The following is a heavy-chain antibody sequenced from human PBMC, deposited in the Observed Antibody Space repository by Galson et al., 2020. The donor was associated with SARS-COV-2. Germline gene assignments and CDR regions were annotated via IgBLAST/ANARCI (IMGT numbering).Heavy chain of an antibody. D-gene: IGHD3-22*01. V-gene: IGHV3-74*01. CDR3: AKGYYYESSCPLDAFEI. Sequence: GESPKISCAASGFTFSSYWMHRVRQAPGKGLVWVSRINSDGSSTIYADSVKGRFTIPRDNAKNTLSLQMNSLRAEDTAVYYCAKGYYYESSCPLDAFEIWGQGTRVTVSS. J-gene: IGHJ3*02. CDR1: GFTFSSYW. CDR2: INSDGSST.